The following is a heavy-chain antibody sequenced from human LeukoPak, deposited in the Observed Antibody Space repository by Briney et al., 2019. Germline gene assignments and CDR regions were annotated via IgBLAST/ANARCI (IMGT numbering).Heavy chain of an antibody. J-gene: IGHJ3*02. CDR3: ARGGLRITMVRGVIGAFDI. D-gene: IGHD3-10*01. CDR2: IYHSGST. V-gene: IGHV4-4*02. Sequence: SETLSLTCTVSGGSISSYYWSWVRQPPGKGLEWIGEIYHSGSTNYNPSLKSRVTISVDKSKNQFSLKLSSVTAADTAVYYCARGGLRITMVRGVIGAFDIWGQGTMVTVSS. CDR1: GGSISSYY.